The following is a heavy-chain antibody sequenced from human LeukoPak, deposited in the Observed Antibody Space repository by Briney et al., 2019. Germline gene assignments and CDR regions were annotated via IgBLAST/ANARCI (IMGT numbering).Heavy chain of an antibody. J-gene: IGHJ3*02. V-gene: IGHV3-7*01. D-gene: IGHD2-2*01. CDR1: RFTFSSYW. CDR3: AIYCSSTSCYADDAFDI. Sequence: PGGSLRLSCAASRFTFSSYWMRWVRQAPGKGLEWVANIKQDGSEKYYVDSVKGRFTISRDNAKNSLYLQMNSLSAEDTAVYYCAIYCSSTSCYADDAFDIWGQGTMVTVSS. CDR2: IKQDGSEK.